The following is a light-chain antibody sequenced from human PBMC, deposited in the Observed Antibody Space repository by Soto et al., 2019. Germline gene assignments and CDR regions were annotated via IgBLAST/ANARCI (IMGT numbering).Light chain of an antibody. CDR1: SSDVGGYNY. Sequence: QSALTQPASVSGSPGQSITISCTGTSSDVGGYNYVSWYQQHPGKAPKLMIYEVSNRPSGVSNRFSGSKSGNTASLTISGLRAEDGADYYCSSFTSINTWVFGGGTKLTVL. CDR2: EVS. V-gene: IGLV2-14*01. CDR3: SSFTSINTWV. J-gene: IGLJ3*02.